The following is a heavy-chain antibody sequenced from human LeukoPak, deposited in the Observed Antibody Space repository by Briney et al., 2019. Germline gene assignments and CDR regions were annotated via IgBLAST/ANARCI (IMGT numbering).Heavy chain of an antibody. Sequence: QTLSLTCAISGDSVSSNTAAWNWIRQSPSSGLEWLGRTFYRSKWYNDYAVSVKSRIAINPDTSKNHFSLHLTSVTPDDTAVYFRARDGWPAFDYWGQGTLVTVSS. D-gene: IGHD2-15*01. CDR2: TFYRSKWYN. J-gene: IGHJ4*02. V-gene: IGHV6-1*01. CDR1: GDSVSSNTAA. CDR3: ARDGWPAFDY.